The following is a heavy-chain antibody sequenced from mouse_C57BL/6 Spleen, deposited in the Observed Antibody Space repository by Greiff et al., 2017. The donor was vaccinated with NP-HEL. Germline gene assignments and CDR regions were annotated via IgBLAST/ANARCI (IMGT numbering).Heavy chain of an antibody. CDR3: ARDRELRLLDY. J-gene: IGHJ4*01. CDR2: ISDGGSYT. D-gene: IGHD3-2*02. CDR1: GFTFSSYA. V-gene: IGHV5-4*01. Sequence: EVQLQQSGGGLVKPGGSLKLSCAASGFTFSSYAMSWVRQTPEKRLEWVATISDGGSYTYYPDNVKGRFTISRDNAKNNLYLQMSHLKSEDTAMYYCARDRELRLLDYWGQGTSVTVSS.